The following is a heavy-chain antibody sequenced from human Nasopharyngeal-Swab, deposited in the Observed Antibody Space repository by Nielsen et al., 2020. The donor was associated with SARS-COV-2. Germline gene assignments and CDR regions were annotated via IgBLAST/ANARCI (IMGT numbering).Heavy chain of an antibody. CDR1: GYTFTGYY. Sequence: ASVKVSCKASGYTFTGYYMHWVRQAPGQGLEWMGRINPNSGGTNYAQKFQGRVTMTRDTSISTAYMELSSLRSEDTAVYYCARDLYCSSTSCYMFGMDVWGQGTTVTVSS. J-gene: IGHJ6*02. D-gene: IGHD2-2*02. CDR2: INPNSGGT. V-gene: IGHV1-2*06. CDR3: ARDLYCSSTSCYMFGMDV.